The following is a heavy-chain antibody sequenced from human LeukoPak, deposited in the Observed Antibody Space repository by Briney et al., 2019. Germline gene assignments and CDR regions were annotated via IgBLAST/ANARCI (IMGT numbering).Heavy chain of an antibody. CDR3: ARNYKVARLVGRTYYYYGMDV. CDR1: GYTFISYY. Sequence: ASVKVSCKASGYTFISYYMHWVRQAPGQGLEWMGIINPSGGSTSYAQKFQGRVTMTRDASTSTVYMELSSLRSEDTAVYYCARNYKVARLVGRTYYYYGMDVWGKGTTVTVSS. J-gene: IGHJ6*04. D-gene: IGHD3-10*01. V-gene: IGHV1-46*01. CDR2: INPSGGST.